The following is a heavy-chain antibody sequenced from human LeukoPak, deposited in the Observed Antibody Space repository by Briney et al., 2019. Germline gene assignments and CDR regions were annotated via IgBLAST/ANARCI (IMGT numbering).Heavy chain of an antibody. CDR3: ARVSGPWYSGYGYSYMDV. CDR2: IIPIFGTA. Sequence: SVKVSCKASGGTFSSYAISWVRQAPGQGLEWMGGIIPIFGTANYAQKFQGRVTITADESTSTAYMELSSLRSEDTAVYYCARVSGPWYSGYGYSYMDVWGKGTTVTVSS. CDR1: GGTFSSYA. D-gene: IGHD5-12*01. V-gene: IGHV1-69*13. J-gene: IGHJ6*03.